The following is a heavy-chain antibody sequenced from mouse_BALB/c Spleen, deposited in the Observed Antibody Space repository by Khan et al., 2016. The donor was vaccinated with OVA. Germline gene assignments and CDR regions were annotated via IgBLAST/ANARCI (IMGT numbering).Heavy chain of an antibody. CDR3: TRFSTTTAGDYYAMDY. CDR2: ISSCGTYT. J-gene: IGHJ4*01. V-gene: IGHV5-6*01. Sequence: EVELVESGGDLVKPGGSLKLSCAASGFIFSSYGMSWVRQTPDKRLEWVATISSCGTYTYYPDSVKGRFTISRDNAKNTLSLQLSSLKSEDTAMYYCTRFSTTTAGDYYAMDYWGQGTSVTVSS. D-gene: IGHD1-2*01. CDR1: GFIFSSYG.